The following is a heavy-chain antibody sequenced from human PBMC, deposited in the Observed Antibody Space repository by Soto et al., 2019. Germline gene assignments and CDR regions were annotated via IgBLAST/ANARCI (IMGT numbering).Heavy chain of an antibody. J-gene: IGHJ4*02. CDR1: GNIFTSQY. CDR2: INPSGGRT. Sequence: QVQLVQSGAEVKKPGASVKVSCKVSGNIFTSQYMHWVRQAPGQGLEWMAMINPSGGRTSYAQMFQGRVTMTRDTSTSTVHMELSSLRSEDTAVYYCFRDVGDWGQGTPVTASS. D-gene: IGHD3-3*01. V-gene: IGHV1-46*03. CDR3: FRDVGD.